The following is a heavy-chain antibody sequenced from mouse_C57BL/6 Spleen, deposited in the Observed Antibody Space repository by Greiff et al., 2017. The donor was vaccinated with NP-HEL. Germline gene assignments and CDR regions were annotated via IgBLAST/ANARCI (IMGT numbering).Heavy chain of an antibody. J-gene: IGHJ2*01. CDR2: VDPSDSET. CDR1: GYTFTSYW. CDR3: ARRGARRYYLDY. V-gene: IGHV1-52*01. Sequence: VQLQQPGAELVRPGSSVKLSCKASGYTFTSYWMHWVKQRPIQGLEWIGNVDPSDSETHYNQKFKDKATLTVDKSSSTAYMQLSSLTSEDSAVYYCARRGARRYYLDYWGQGTTLTVSS. D-gene: IGHD3-1*01.